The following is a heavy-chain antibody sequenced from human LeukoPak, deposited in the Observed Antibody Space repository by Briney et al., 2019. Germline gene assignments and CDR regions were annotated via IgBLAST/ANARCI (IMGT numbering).Heavy chain of an antibody. V-gene: IGHV1-2*06. CDR2: INPNSGGT. Sequence: GASVKVSCKASVYTFTVYYMHWVRQAPGQGLEWMGRINPNSGGTNYAQKFQGRVTMTRDTSISTAYMELSRLRSDDTAVYYCARGVGATDWFDPWGQGTLVTVSS. CDR3: ARGVGATDWFDP. J-gene: IGHJ5*02. CDR1: VYTFTVYY. D-gene: IGHD1-26*01.